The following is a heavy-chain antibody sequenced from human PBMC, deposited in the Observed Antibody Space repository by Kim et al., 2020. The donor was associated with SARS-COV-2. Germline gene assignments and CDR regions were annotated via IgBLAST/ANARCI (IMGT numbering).Heavy chain of an antibody. CDR3: TSDTALYGLDV. D-gene: IGHD5-18*01. CDR1: GFTVTDYW. V-gene: IGHV3-74*01. J-gene: IGHJ6*02. Sequence: GGSLRLSCATSGFTVTDYWMHWVRQAPGKGLVWVSRIRSGGTGISYADSVKGRFTISRDNVNNTLYLQMNNLRAEDTALYYCTSDTALYGLDVWGQGTPVT. CDR2: IRSGGTGI.